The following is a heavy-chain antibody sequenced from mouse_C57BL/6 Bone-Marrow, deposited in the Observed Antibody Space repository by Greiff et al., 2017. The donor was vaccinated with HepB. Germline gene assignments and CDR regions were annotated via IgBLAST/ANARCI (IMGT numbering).Heavy chain of an antibody. D-gene: IGHD1-1*01. CDR2: ISSGGSYT. CDR1: GFTFSSYG. V-gene: IGHV5-6*01. J-gene: IGHJ2*01. Sequence: EVQLQESGGDLVKPGGSLKLSCAASGFTFSSYGMSSVRQTPDKRLEWVATISSGGSYTYYPDSVKGRFPISRDNAKNTLYLQMSSLKSEDTAMYYCAGHHGSRPYYSDHWGERTPPTVS. CDR3: AGHHGSRPYYSDH.